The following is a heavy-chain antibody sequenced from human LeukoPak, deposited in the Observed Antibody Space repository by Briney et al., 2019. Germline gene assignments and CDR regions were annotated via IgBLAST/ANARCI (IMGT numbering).Heavy chain of an antibody. Sequence: PGGSLRLSCAASGFTFSSYGMHWVRQAPGKGLEWVAVISYDGSNKYYADSVKGRFTISRDNSKNTLYLQMNSLRAEDTAVYYCAKDQSYYDFWSGHNFDYWGQGTLVTVSS. D-gene: IGHD3-3*01. CDR1: GFTFSSYG. CDR2: ISYDGSNK. J-gene: IGHJ4*02. V-gene: IGHV3-30*18. CDR3: AKDQSYYDFWSGHNFDY.